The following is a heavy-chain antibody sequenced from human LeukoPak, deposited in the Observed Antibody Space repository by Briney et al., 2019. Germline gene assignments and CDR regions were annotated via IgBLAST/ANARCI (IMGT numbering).Heavy chain of an antibody. CDR3: AKDRLELADY. Sequence: VASVKVSCKASXGXXXSYAISWVRQAPGXXXEWMGRIIPILGIANYAQKFQGRVTITADKSTSTAYMELSSLRAEDTAVYYCAKDRLELADYWGQGTLVTVSS. CDR1: XGXXXSYA. CDR2: IIPILGIA. V-gene: IGHV1-69*04. J-gene: IGHJ4*02. D-gene: IGHD1-7*01.